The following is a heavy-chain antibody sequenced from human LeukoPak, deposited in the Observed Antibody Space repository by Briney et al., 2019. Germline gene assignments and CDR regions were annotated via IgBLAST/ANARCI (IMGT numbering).Heavy chain of an antibody. D-gene: IGHD4-17*01. Sequence: GGSLRLSCAAFGVTVSGYWMNWVRHAPGKGLVWVARINSDGSSTSHADSVKGRFTISRDNAKNILYLQMNSLRVDDTAVYYCARDPKYGDLDYWGQGTLVTVSS. J-gene: IGHJ4*02. CDR1: GVTVSGYW. CDR3: ARDPKYGDLDY. CDR2: INSDGSST. V-gene: IGHV3-74*01.